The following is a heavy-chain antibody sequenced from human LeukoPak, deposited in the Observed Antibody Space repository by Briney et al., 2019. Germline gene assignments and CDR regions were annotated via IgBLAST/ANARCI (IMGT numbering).Heavy chain of an antibody. CDR3: TTRGYSSSEYYYYCYMDV. D-gene: IGHD6-6*01. Sequence: PGGSLRLSCAASGFTFSGSAMHWVRQASGKGLEWVGRIRSKANRYATAYAASVKGRFTISGDDSKNTAYLQMNSLKTEDTAVYYCTTRGYSSSEYYYYCYMDVWGKGTTVTVSS. CDR1: GFTFSGSA. V-gene: IGHV3-73*01. J-gene: IGHJ6*03. CDR2: IRSKANRYAT.